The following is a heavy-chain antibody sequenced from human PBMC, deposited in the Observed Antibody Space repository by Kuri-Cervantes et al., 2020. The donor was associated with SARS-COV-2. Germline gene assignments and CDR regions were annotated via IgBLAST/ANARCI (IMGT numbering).Heavy chain of an antibody. J-gene: IGHJ6*02. CDR1: GGSISSSSYY. CDR2: IYYSGST. D-gene: IGHD3-16*01. Sequence: ESLKISCTVSGGSISSSSYYWGWIRQPPGKGLEWIGSIYYSGSTYYNPSLKSRVTISVDTSKNQFSLKLSSVTAADTAVYYCARLRGGAYGMDVWGQGTTVTVSS. CDR3: ARLRGGAYGMDV. V-gene: IGHV4-39*07.